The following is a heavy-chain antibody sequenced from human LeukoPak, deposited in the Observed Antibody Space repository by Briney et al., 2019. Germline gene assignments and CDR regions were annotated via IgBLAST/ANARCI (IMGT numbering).Heavy chain of an antibody. V-gene: IGHV3-23*01. CDR3: AKKDSSGPYNWFDP. J-gene: IGHJ5*02. Sequence: GGSLRLSCAASGFTFKNYAMNWVRQSPGQGLEWVSTISGDAVTSWYADSVKGRFTVSRDNSKNIVFLQMNNLRAEDTAVYYCAKKDSSGPYNWFDPWGQGTLVTVSS. CDR1: GFTFKNYA. CDR2: ISGDAVTS. D-gene: IGHD6-19*01.